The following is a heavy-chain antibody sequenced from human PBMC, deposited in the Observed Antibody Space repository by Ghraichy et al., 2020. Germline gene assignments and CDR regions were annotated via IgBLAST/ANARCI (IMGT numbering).Heavy chain of an antibody. CDR1: GFSFTDYW. D-gene: IGHD1-14*01. J-gene: IGHJ4*02. CDR2: LNIDGTTV. CDR3: VRSYKDGLRHFDY. V-gene: IGHV3-74*01. Sequence: GGSLRLSCAASGFSFTDYWMHWDRQTPGRGLEWVSHLNIDGTTVNYADSVKGRFTISRDNAKNTMYLQMISLTVEDTAVYYCVRSYKDGLRHFDYWGQGTLVTVSS.